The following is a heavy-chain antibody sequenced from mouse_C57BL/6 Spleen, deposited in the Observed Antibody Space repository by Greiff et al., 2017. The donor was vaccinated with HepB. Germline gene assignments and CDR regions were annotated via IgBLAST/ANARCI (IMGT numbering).Heavy chain of an antibody. V-gene: IGHV1-82*01. CDR2: IYPGDGDT. CDR3: ARSGGVWYFDV. CDR1: GYAFSSSW. Sequence: VQLQQSGPELVKPGASVKISCKASGYAFSSSWMNWVKQRPGKGLEWIGRIYPGDGDTNYNGKFKGKATLTADKSSSTAYMQLSSLTSEDSAVYFCARSGGVWYFDVWGTGTTVTVSS. J-gene: IGHJ1*03. D-gene: IGHD1-1*02.